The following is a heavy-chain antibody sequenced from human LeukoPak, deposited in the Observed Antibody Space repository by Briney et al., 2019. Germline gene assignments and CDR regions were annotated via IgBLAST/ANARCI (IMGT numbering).Heavy chain of an antibody. D-gene: IGHD3-3*01. CDR2: IIPIFGTA. Sequence: ASVKVSCKASGGTFSHYAFSWVRQAPGQGLEWMGGIIPIFGTANYAQKFQGRVTITADKSTSTAYMELSSLRSEDTAVYYCAGTGDFWSGYGYYYYYYYMDVWGKGTTVTVSS. V-gene: IGHV1-69*06. CDR3: AGTGDFWSGYGYYYYYYYMDV. CDR1: GGTFSHYA. J-gene: IGHJ6*03.